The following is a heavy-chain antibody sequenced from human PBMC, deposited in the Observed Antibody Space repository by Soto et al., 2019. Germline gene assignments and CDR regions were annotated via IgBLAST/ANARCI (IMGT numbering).Heavy chain of an antibody. CDR1: GFTFSGYG. CDR3: ARRFSSGWYADY. D-gene: IGHD6-19*01. Sequence: QVQLVESGGGVLQPGRSLRLSCAASGFTFSGYGMHWVRQAPGKGLEWVAVIWYDGSNENYADTVKGRFTISRDNSKNTLYLQMNSLRDEDTAVYYCARRFSSGWYADYWGQGTLVTVSS. V-gene: IGHV3-33*01. CDR2: IWYDGSNE. J-gene: IGHJ4*02.